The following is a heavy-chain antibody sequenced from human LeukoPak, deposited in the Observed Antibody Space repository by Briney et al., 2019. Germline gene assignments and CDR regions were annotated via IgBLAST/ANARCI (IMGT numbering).Heavy chain of an antibody. J-gene: IGHJ4*02. Sequence: SETLSLTCTVSGGSISSYYWNWIRQPPGKGLEWIGSIYYSGSTYYNPSLKSRVTISVDTSKNQFSLKLSSVTAADTAVYYCARLSPKVDYWGQGTLVTVSS. CDR3: ARLSPKVDY. CDR1: GGSISSYY. V-gene: IGHV4-39*01. CDR2: IYYSGST.